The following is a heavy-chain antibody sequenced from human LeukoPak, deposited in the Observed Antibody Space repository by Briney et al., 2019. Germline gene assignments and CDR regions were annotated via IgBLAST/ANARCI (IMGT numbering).Heavy chain of an antibody. J-gene: IGHJ2*01. CDR3: VRRSYGDFNWYFDL. V-gene: IGHV1-8*01. Sequence: ASVKVSCKASGYSFTTYDVNWVRQAPGRRLEWMGWMNPNSGNAGYAQSFQGRVTMTRNSSISTSFMELRSLTSEDTALYFCVRRSYGDFNWYFDLWGRGTLATVSS. CDR2: MNPNSGNA. D-gene: IGHD4-17*01. CDR1: GYSFTTYD.